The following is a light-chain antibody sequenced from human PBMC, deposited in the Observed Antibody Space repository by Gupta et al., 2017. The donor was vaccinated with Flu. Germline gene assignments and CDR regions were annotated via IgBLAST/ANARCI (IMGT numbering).Light chain of an antibody. CDR2: GAS. CDR1: QSVNNNL. Sequence: EIVLTQSPGTLSLSPGERATLSCMASQSVNNNLLTWYQQKPGQAPRLLIYGASSRATGIPDRFSGSGSGTDFTLTIRRLEPEDFAVYYCQQYCISLPTFGEGTKMEIK. J-gene: IGKJ2*01. CDR3: QQYCISLPT. V-gene: IGKV3-20*01.